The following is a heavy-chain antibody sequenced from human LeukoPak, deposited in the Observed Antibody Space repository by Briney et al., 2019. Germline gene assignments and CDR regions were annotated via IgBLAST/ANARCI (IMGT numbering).Heavy chain of an antibody. V-gene: IGHV3-23*01. CDR3: ANDFRWEGRPGIFDI. CDR2: ISGSGDRT. J-gene: IGHJ3*02. CDR1: GFTFTKYA. D-gene: IGHD1-26*01. Sequence: PGGSLSLSCAASGFTFTKYAMSWVRQAPGKGLEWVSGISGSGDRTDYADSVKGRFTISRDNSKNTHYLQMNSLRVEDTAIYYCANDFRWEGRPGIFDIWGQGTLVTVSS.